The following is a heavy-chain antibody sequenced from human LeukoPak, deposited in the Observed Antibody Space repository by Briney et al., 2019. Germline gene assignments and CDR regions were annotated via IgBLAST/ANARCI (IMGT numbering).Heavy chain of an antibody. J-gene: IGHJ4*02. Sequence: PVKVSCKASGGTFSSYAISWVRQAPGQGLEWIGGIIPIFGTANYAQKFQGRVTITTDESTSTAYMELSSLRSEDTAVYYCASTPNRYSGYVEFDYWGQGTLVTVSS. V-gene: IGHV1-69*05. CDR2: IIPIFGTA. CDR3: ASTPNRYSGYVEFDY. D-gene: IGHD5-12*01. CDR1: GGTFSSYA.